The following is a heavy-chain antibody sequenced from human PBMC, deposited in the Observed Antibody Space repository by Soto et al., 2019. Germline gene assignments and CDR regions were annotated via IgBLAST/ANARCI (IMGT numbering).Heavy chain of an antibody. D-gene: IGHD2-2*01. CDR2: IKQDGSEK. CDR3: ARGSDCSSTSCSSLLYYYYGMDV. Sequence: PGGSLRLSCAASGFTVSRDWMSWVRQAPGKGLEWVANIKQDGSEKYYVDSVKGRFTISRDNAKNSLYLQMNSLRAEDTAVHYCARGSDCSSTSCSSLLYYYYGMDVWGQGTTVTVSS. CDR1: GFTVSRDW. V-gene: IGHV3-7*01. J-gene: IGHJ6*02.